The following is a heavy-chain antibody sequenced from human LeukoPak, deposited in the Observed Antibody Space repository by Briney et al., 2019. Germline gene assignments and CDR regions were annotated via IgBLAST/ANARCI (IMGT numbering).Heavy chain of an antibody. Sequence: PSETLSLTCTVSGGSISSSSYYWGWIRQPPGKRLEWIGSIYYSGSTYYNPSLKSRVTISVDTSKNQFSLKLNSVTAADTAIYYCATFYTGYSTSSFYFESWGQGTLVTVSS. V-gene: IGHV4-39*07. CDR1: GGSISSSSYY. CDR3: ATFYTGYSTSSFYFES. D-gene: IGHD2-2*01. J-gene: IGHJ4*02. CDR2: IYYSGST.